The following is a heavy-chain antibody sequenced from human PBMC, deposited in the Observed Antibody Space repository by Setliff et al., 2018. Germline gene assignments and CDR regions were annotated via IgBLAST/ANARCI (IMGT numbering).Heavy chain of an antibody. D-gene: IGHD4-17*01. Sequence: SESLSLTCTVSGGSIRSYYWNWIRQPPGKGLEWIGYIYYSGSTNYNPSLKGRVTISVDTSKNHFSLKLSSVTAADTAVYYCAGSTVTQVDYWGQGTLVTVSS. V-gene: IGHV4-59*08. CDR3: AGSTVTQVDY. CDR2: IYYSGST. CDR1: GGSIRSYY. J-gene: IGHJ4*02.